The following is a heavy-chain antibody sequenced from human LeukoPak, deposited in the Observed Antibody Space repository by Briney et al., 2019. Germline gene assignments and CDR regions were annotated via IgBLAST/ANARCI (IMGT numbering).Heavy chain of an antibody. CDR3: ARRIARYLMNYYYYSMDV. V-gene: IGHV3-23*01. CDR2: ISGSGDST. Sequence: GGSLRFSCAASGFTFSTSAMSWVRQAPGTGLEWVSAISGSGDSTYYADSVKGRFTISRDNSKNTLSLQMNNLRAEDTAVYHCARRIARYLMNYYYYSMDVWGQGTTVTVSS. D-gene: IGHD3-16*02. CDR1: GFTFSTSA. J-gene: IGHJ6*02.